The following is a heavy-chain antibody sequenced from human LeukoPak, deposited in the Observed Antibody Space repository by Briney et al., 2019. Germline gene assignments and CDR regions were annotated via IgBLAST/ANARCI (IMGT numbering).Heavy chain of an antibody. CDR3: AVEYSSSSGCDY. Sequence: GGSLQISCKGSGYSFTSYWISWVRQMPGKGLEWMGRIDPSDSYTNYSPSFQGHVTISADKSISTAYLRWSSLKASDTAMYYCAVEYSSSSGCDYWGQGTLVTVSS. CDR2: IDPSDSYT. J-gene: IGHJ4*02. CDR1: GYSFTSYW. V-gene: IGHV5-10-1*01. D-gene: IGHD6-6*01.